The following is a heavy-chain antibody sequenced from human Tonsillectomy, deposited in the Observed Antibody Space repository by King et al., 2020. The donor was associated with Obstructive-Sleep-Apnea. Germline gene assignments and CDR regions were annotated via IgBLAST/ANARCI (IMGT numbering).Heavy chain of an antibody. CDR1: GFTFSDYF. V-gene: IGHV3-11*01. CDR3: GRDRWDSSSWGPD. Sequence: VQLVESGGGLVKPGGSLRLSCATSGFTFSDYFMSWIRQAPGKGLEWVSYISGSGSTIYYADSVKGRFTISRDNAKNSLYLQMNSLRAEDTALYYCGRDRWDSSSWGPDWGQGTLVTVSS. J-gene: IGHJ4*02. D-gene: IGHD6-13*01. CDR2: ISGSGSTI.